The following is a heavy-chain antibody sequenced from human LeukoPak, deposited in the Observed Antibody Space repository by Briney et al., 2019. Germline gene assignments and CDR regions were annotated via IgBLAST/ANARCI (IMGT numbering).Heavy chain of an antibody. V-gene: IGHV1-24*01. CDR2: FDPEDGET. Sequence: ASVKVSCKVSGYTLTELSMHWVRQAPGKGLEWMGGFDPEDGETIYAQKFQGRVTMTEDTSTDTAYMELSSLRSGDTAVYYCATAVAVADDAFDIWGQGTMVTVSS. J-gene: IGHJ3*02. D-gene: IGHD6-19*01. CDR1: GYTLTELS. CDR3: ATAVAVADDAFDI.